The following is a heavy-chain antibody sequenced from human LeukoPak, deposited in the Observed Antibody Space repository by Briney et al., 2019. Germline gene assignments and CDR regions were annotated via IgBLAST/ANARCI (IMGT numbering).Heavy chain of an antibody. CDR1: GDSIRGDY. Sequence: TSSETLSLRCTVSGDSIRGDYWSWIRQPPGKRLEWIGYIYYTGNTTYNPSLKSRVTMSIDTSRKLFPLRLTSVTAADTAVYFCARHPGASFDSWGQGNLVTVSS. CDR2: IYYTGNT. D-gene: IGHD7-27*01. J-gene: IGHJ4*02. CDR3: ARHPGASFDS. V-gene: IGHV4-59*08.